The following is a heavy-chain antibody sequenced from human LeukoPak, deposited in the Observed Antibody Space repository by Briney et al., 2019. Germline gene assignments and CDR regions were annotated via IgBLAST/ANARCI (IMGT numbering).Heavy chain of an antibody. CDR3: ARIEGYDYYYMDV. CDR1: GGTFSGYY. CDR2: INHSGST. V-gene: IGHV4-34*01. Sequence: SETLSLTCAVYGGTFSGYYWSWIRQPPGKGLEWIGEINHSGSTNYNPSLKSRFTISIDTSKDQFSLKLRSVTAAETAVYYCARIEGYDYYYMDVWGKGTPVTISS. J-gene: IGHJ6*03.